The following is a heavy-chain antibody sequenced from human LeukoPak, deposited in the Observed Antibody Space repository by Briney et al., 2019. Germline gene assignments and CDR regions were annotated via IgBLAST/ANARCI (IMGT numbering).Heavy chain of an antibody. CDR2: IHYSGIT. V-gene: IGHV4-39*01. Sequence: SQTLSLTCSVSGGSISTSRYYWGWIRQPPGKGLEWIGSIHYSGITYYNPSLKSRVTISVDTSKNQFSLKLSSVTAADTALYYCARSTGGIAAAVDDSWGQGTLVTVSS. CDR1: GGSISTSRYY. CDR3: ARSTGGIAAAVDDS. J-gene: IGHJ4*02. D-gene: IGHD6-13*01.